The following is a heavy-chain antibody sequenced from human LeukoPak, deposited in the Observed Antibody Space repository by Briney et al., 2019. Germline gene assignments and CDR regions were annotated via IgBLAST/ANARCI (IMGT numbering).Heavy chain of an antibody. V-gene: IGHV4-4*02. CDR3: ARVRQWLVQIFDY. D-gene: IGHD6-19*01. CDR1: GGSISSSNW. CDR2: IYHSGST. J-gene: IGHJ4*02. Sequence: PSETLALTCAVSGGSISSSNWWSWVRQPPGKGLEWIGEIYHSGSTNYNPSLESRVTISVDKSKNQFSLKLSSVTAADTAVYYCARVRQWLVQIFDYWGQGTLVTVSS.